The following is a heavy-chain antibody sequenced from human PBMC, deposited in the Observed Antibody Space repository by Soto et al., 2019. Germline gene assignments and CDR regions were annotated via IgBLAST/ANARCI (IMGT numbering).Heavy chain of an antibody. CDR2: IYYSGST. V-gene: IGHV4-30-4*01. CDR3: ARSGVVTLSNWFDP. Sequence: SETLSLTCTVSGGSISSGDYYWSWIRQPPGKGLEWIGYIYYSGSTYYNPSLKSRVTISVDTSKNQFSLKLSSVTAADTAVYYCARSGVVTLSNWFDPWGQGTLVTVS. J-gene: IGHJ5*02. CDR1: GGSISSGDYY. D-gene: IGHD2-15*01.